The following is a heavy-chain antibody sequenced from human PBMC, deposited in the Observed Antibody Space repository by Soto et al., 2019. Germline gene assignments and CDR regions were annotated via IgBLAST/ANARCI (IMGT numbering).Heavy chain of an antibody. CDR1: GFTFSNYA. V-gene: IGHV3-23*01. CDR3: AKSPLLVVVAANRWAFDI. Sequence: EVQLLESGGGLVQPGGSLRLSCAASGFTFSNYAMSWVRQAPGKGLEWVSSIIGSGVNTYYADSVKGRFTIYRDNSKNTLYLQMNSLRPEDTAVYYCAKSPLLVVVAANRWAFDIWGQGTMVTVSS. J-gene: IGHJ3*02. CDR2: IIGSGVNT. D-gene: IGHD2-15*01.